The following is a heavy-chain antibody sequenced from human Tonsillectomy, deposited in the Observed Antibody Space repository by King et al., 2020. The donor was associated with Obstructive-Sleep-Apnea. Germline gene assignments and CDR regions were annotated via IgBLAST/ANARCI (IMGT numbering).Heavy chain of an antibody. CDR3: AKDRGREQWLSDF. Sequence: VQLVESGGGLVQSGGSLGLSCAASGLRFATSAMTWVRQAPGKGLEWVSTITGSGGTTYYADFGKGRFTISRDNSKNTLYLQMNSLKAEDTAVYYCAKDRGREQWLSDFWGQGTLVTVSS. CDR1: GLRFATSA. CDR2: ITGSGGTT. D-gene: IGHD6-19*01. J-gene: IGHJ4*02. V-gene: IGHV3-23*04.